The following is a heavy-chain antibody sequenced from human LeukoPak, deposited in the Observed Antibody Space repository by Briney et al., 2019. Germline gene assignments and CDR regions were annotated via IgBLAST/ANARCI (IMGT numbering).Heavy chain of an antibody. CDR2: ITSSSSYI. CDR1: GFTFSSYT. D-gene: IGHD6-25*01. CDR3: AKGGRSGPNWFDP. V-gene: IGHV3-21*04. Sequence: PGGSLRLSCAASGFTFSSYTMNWVRQAPGKGLEWVSSITSSSSYIYYADSVMGRFTISRDNSKNTLYLQMNSLRAEDTAVYYCAKGGRSGPNWFDPWGQGTLVTVSS. J-gene: IGHJ5*02.